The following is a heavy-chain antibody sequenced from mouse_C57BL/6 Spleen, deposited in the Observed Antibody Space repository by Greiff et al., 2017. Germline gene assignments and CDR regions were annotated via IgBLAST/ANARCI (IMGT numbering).Heavy chain of an antibody. D-gene: IGHD4-1*01. CDR2: INPSNGGT. V-gene: IGHV1-53*01. CDR3: ARETGRYYFDD. J-gene: IGHJ2*01. CDR1: GYTFTSYW. Sequence: QVQLQQPGTELVQPGASVKLSCKASGYTFTSYWMHWVKQRPGQGLEWIGNINPSNGGTNYNEKFKSKATLTVDKSSSTAYMQLSSLTSEDSAVDYCARETGRYYFDDWGQGTTLTVSS.